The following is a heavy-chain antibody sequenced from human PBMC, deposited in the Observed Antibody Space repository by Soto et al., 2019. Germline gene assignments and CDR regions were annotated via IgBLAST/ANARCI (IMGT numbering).Heavy chain of an antibody. V-gene: IGHV1-2*02. CDR2: INPNSGGT. CDR1: GYTFTGYY. CDR3: ATALASPLISGFHP. Sequence: ASVKVFCKAYGYTFTGYYMHWARQAPGQGLEWMGWINPNSGGTNYAQKFQGRVTMTRDTSISTAYMELSRLRSDDTAVYYCATALASPLISGFHPGGQRTLVTV. J-gene: IGHJ5*02. D-gene: IGHD3-3*02.